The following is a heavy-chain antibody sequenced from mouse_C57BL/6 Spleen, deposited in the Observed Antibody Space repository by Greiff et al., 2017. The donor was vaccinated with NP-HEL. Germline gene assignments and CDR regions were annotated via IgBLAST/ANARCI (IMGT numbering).Heavy chain of an antibody. D-gene: IGHD4-1*01. CDR3: ANNWHWYVDV. CDR2: IYPGDGDT. V-gene: IGHV1-82*01. Sequence: QVQLKESGPELVKPGASVKISCKASGYAFSSSWMNWVKQRPGKGLEWIGRIYPGDGDTNYNGKFKGKATLTADKSSSTAYMQLSSLTSEDSAVYVCANNWHWYVDVWGTGTTVTVSS. CDR1: GYAFSSSW. J-gene: IGHJ1*03.